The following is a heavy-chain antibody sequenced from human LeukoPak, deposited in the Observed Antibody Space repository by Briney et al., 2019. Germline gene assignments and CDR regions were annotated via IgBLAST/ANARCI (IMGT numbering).Heavy chain of an antibody. CDR2: IYPGDSDT. CDR1: GYSFTSYW. J-gene: IGHJ4*02. Sequence: GESLKISCKGSGYSFTSYWIGWVRQMPGKGLEWMGIIYPGDSDTRYSPSFQGQVTISADKSISTAYLQCSSLKASDTAMYYCARRRDLYSGSYYPFDYWGQGTLVAVSS. D-gene: IGHD1-26*01. V-gene: IGHV5-51*01. CDR3: ARRRDLYSGSYYPFDY.